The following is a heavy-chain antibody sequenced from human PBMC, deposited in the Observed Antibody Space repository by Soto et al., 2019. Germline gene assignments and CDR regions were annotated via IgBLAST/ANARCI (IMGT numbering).Heavy chain of an antibody. J-gene: IGHJ5*02. V-gene: IGHV1-18*04. D-gene: IGHD2-2*01. CDR3: ARVGRAYCSSTSCYSFRTRDNWFDP. CDR1: GYTFTSYG. Sequence: SVKVSCKASGYTFTSYGIRWVRQAPGQGLEWMGWISAYNGNTNYAQKLQGIATITTDTSRSTAYREQRRLRSDVTAVYYCARVGRAYCSSTSCYSFRTRDNWFDPWGQGTLVTVSS. CDR2: ISAYNGNT.